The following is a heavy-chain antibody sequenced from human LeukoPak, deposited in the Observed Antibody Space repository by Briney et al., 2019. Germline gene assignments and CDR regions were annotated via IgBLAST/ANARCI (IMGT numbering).Heavy chain of an antibody. CDR1: GGSISSYY. CDR2: IYTSGST. V-gene: IGHV4-4*07. J-gene: IGHJ5*02. D-gene: IGHD1-7*01. CDR3: ARLTGTMLFRADNWFDP. Sequence: SETLSLTCTVSGGSISSYYWSWIRQPAGKGLEWIGRIYTSGSTNYNPSLKSRVTMSVDTSKNQFSLKLSSVTAADTAVYYCARLTGTMLFRADNWFDPWGQGTLVTVSS.